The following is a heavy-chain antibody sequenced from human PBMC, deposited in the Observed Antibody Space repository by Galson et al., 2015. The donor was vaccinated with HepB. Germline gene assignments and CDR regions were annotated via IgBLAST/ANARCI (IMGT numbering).Heavy chain of an antibody. V-gene: IGHV3-7*03. CDR3: ATEGHHQLLWFGELNIGWDFDY. J-gene: IGHJ4*02. CDR2: IKQDGSEK. CDR1: GFTFSSYW. D-gene: IGHD3-10*01. Sequence: SLRLSCAASGFTFSSYWMSWVRQAPGKGLEWVANIKQDGSEKYYVDSVKGRFTISRDNAKNSLYLQMNSMRAEDTAVYYCATEGHHQLLWFGELNIGWDFDYWGQGTLVTVSS.